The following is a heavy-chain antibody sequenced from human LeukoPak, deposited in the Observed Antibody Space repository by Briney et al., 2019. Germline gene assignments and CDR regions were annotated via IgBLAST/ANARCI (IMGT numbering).Heavy chain of an antibody. Sequence: ASVKVSCKASGYSFTRYGMNWVRQAPGQGLEWMGWINTATGNPTYAQGFAGRFVFSLDTSVSTAYLQFSSLKAEDTAVYYCARAGDYYASGRYDFWGQGTLVTVSS. CDR3: ARAGDYYASGRYDF. V-gene: IGHV7-4-1*02. CDR2: INTATGNP. D-gene: IGHD3-10*01. CDR1: GYSFTRYG. J-gene: IGHJ4*02.